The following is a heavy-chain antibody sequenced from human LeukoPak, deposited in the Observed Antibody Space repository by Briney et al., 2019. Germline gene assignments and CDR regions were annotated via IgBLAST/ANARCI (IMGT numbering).Heavy chain of an antibody. CDR3: ARQVGCGSTSCVVGYFDY. CDR2: IYPGDSDT. J-gene: IGHJ4*02. CDR1: GYSFTSYW. Sequence: GESLKISCKGSGYSFTSYWIGWVRQMPGKGLEWMGIIYPGDSDTTYSPSFQGQVTISADKSISTAYLQWSSLKASDTAMYYCARQVGCGSTSCVVGYFDYWGQGTLVTVSS. V-gene: IGHV5-51*01. D-gene: IGHD2-2*01.